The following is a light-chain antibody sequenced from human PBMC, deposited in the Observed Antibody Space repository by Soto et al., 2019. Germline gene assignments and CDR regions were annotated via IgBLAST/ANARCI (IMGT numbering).Light chain of an antibody. CDR2: DVS. V-gene: IGLV2-14*01. J-gene: IGLJ3*02. CDR3: SSSTATTSLVV. Sequence: QSVLTQPASVSGSPGQSITISCTGTSSDIGDYKYFSWYQQYPGKVPKLVIYDVSHRPSGVSNRFSGSKSGNTASLTISGLQAEDEADYYCSSSTATTSLVVFGGGTKVTVL. CDR1: SSDIGDYKY.